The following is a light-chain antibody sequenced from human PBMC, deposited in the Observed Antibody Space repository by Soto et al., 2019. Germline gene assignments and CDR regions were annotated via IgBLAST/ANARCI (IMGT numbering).Light chain of an antibody. CDR1: QSVSSSF. Sequence: ELVLTQSPGTLSLSPGARATLSCRASQSVSSSFLAWSQQRPGQAPRLLIFGASYRATGIPDRFSGSGSGSAFSLTISRLEPDDFAVYSCQHYGSSPPEFTCGPGTKVDSK. CDR3: QHYGSSPPEFT. CDR2: GAS. J-gene: IGKJ3*01. V-gene: IGKV3-20*01.